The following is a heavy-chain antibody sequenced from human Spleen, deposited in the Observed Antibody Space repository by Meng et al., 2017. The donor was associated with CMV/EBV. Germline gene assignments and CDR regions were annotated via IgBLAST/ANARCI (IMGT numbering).Heavy chain of an antibody. Sequence: GESLKISCAASGFTFSYYPMHWVRQAPGKGLEWVAFISYHGSDTYHADSVKGRFTISRDNSKNTLYLQMNSLRDEDTAMYYCARVNYDFWNGPYYFDNWGQGTLVTVSS. D-gene: IGHD3-3*01. V-gene: IGHV3-30*04. CDR3: ARVNYDFWNGPYYFDN. J-gene: IGHJ4*02. CDR2: ISYHGSDT. CDR1: GFTFSYYP.